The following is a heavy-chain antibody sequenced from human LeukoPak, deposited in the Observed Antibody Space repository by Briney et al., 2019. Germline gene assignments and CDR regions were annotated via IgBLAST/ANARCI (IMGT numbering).Heavy chain of an antibody. CDR1: GYTFTNYA. Sequence: ASVKVSCKASGYTFTNYAMQWVRQAPGQRLEWMGWNNAGNGNTRYSQRFQGRVTITRDTSASTVYMEVTSLRSEDTAVYYCARGIWSRTVSSYYLDYWGQGTLVTVSS. J-gene: IGHJ4*02. CDR2: NNAGNGNT. D-gene: IGHD3-3*01. CDR3: ARGIWSRTVSSYYLDY. V-gene: IGHV1-3*01.